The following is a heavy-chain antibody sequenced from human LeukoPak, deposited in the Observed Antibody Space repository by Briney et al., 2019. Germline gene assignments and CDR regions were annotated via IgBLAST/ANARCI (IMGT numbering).Heavy chain of an antibody. D-gene: IGHD2-15*01. CDR3: AKGSASARPYYFGS. V-gene: IGHV3-23*01. Sequence: GESLRLSCAASGFTFSSYAMSWVRQAPGKGLEWVSAITGGGGSTYHADSVKGRFTISRDNSQNTLFLQMSSLRAEDSAIFYCAKGSASARPYYFGSWGQGILVTVSS. CDR1: GFTFSSYA. J-gene: IGHJ4*02. CDR2: ITGGGGST.